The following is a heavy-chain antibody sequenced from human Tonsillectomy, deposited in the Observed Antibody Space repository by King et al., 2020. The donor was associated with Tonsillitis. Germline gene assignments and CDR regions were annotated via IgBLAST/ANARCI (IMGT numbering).Heavy chain of an antibody. D-gene: IGHD2-15*01. CDR3: ARELRCLGSCSGGTLNWFDP. CDR1: GYSFSSYG. Sequence: QLVQSGTEVKKPGASVKVSCKASGYSFSSYGFSWVRQAPGQGLEWMGWISEYNGNTNYAQKVQGRVTMTTDTSTSTAYMELRSLRSDDTAVYYCARELRCLGSCSGGTLNWFDPWGQGTLVTVSS. J-gene: IGHJ5*02. V-gene: IGHV1-18*04. CDR2: ISEYNGNT.